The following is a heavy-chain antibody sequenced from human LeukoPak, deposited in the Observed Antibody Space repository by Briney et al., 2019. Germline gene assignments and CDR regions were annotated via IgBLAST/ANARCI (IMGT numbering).Heavy chain of an antibody. J-gene: IGHJ4*02. V-gene: IGHV6-1*01. CDR2: TYYRSKWYN. CDR1: GDSVSSNSAA. D-gene: IGHD3-10*01. CDR3: ARFIYYGSGSYSKILDY. Sequence: SQTLSLTCAISGDSVSSNSAAWNWIRQSPSRGLEWLGRTYYRSKWYNDYAVSVKSRITINPDTSKNQFSLQLNSVTPEDTAVYYCARFIYYGSGSYSKILDYWGQGTLVTVSS.